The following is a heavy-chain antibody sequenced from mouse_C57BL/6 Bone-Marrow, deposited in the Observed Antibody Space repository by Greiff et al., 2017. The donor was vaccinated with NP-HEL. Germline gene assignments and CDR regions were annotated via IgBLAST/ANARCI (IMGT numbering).Heavy chain of an antibody. CDR3: ARDRGWLLGDFDY. V-gene: IGHV5-4*01. J-gene: IGHJ2*01. CDR2: ISDGGSYT. CDR1: GFTFSSYA. D-gene: IGHD2-3*01. Sequence: EVQGVESGGGLVKPGGSLKLSCAASGFTFSSYAMSWVRQTPEKRLEWVATISDGGSYTYYPDNVKGRFTISRDNAKNNLYLQMSHLKSEDTAMYYCARDRGWLLGDFDYWGQGTTLTVSS.